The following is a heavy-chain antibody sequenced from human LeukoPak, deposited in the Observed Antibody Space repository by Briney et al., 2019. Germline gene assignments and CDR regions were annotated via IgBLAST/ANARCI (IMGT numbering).Heavy chain of an antibody. Sequence: GGSLRLSCVASGFTYNSHAMSWVRQAPGKGLEWVSGISANGANTYYTDPVRGRFTISRDNSKNTVYLQMSSLSAEDTAIYYCAKDQGFSYYYLDYWGQGILVTVSS. CDR3: AKDQGFSYYYLDY. CDR2: ISANGANT. V-gene: IGHV3-23*01. J-gene: IGHJ4*02. CDR1: GFTYNSHA. D-gene: IGHD5-18*01.